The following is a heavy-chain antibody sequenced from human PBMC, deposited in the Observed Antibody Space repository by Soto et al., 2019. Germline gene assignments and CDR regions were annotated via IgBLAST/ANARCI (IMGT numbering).Heavy chain of an antibody. CDR3: ETRMTTDPY. V-gene: IGHV3-66*01. D-gene: IGHD4-17*01. CDR2: IYSGGGT. Sequence: EVRLVQSGGGLVQPGGSLRLSCAASLFIVSDNYMSWVRQAPGKGLEWVSLIYSGGGTDYAESVKGRFTISRDNSKNTLYLQMHSLKAEDTGIYYGETRMTTDPYWGQGTVVNVSS. CDR1: LFIVSDNY. J-gene: IGHJ4*02.